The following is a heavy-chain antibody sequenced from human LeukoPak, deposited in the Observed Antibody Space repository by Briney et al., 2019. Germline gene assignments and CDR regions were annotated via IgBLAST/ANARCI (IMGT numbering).Heavy chain of an antibody. Sequence: SETLSLTCAVYGGSFSGYYWSWIRQPPGKGLEWIGEINHSGSTNYNPSLKSRVIISVDTSKNQFSLKLTSVTATDTAVYYCTRRPHSYLADWGQGTLVTVSS. CDR3: TRRPHSYLAD. D-gene: IGHD4-11*01. CDR2: INHSGST. CDR1: GGSFSGYY. V-gene: IGHV4-34*01. J-gene: IGHJ4*02.